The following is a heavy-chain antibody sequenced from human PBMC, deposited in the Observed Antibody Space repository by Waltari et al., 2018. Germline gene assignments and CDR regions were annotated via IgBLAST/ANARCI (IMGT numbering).Heavy chain of an antibody. CDR3: AKEGTYYDYIWGPRYGMDV. Sequence: QVQLQESGPGLVKPSETLSLTCTVSGGSISSHYWSWIRQPPGKGLEWIGYIYYSGSTNYNPSLRSRVTISVDTSKNQFSLKLSSVTAADTAVYYCAKEGTYYDYIWGPRYGMDVWGQGTTVTVSS. J-gene: IGHJ6*02. D-gene: IGHD3-16*01. CDR2: IYYSGST. V-gene: IGHV4-59*11. CDR1: GGSISSHY.